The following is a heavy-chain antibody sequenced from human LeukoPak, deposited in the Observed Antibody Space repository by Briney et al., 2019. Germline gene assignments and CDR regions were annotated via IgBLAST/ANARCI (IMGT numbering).Heavy chain of an antibody. V-gene: IGHV4-59*01. CDR3: ARGVYNWSRSWGYYFDY. D-gene: IGHD1-20*01. J-gene: IGHJ4*02. CDR1: GGSISSYY. CDR2: IYYSGST. Sequence: SETLSLTCTVSGGSISSYYWSWIRQPPGKGLEWIGYIYYSGSTNYNASLKSRVTISVDTSKNQFSLNLSSVTAADTAVYYCARGVYNWSRSWGYYFDYWGQGTLVTVSS.